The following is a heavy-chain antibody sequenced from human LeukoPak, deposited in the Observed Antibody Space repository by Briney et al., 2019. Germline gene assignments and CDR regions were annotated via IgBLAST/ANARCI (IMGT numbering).Heavy chain of an antibody. CDR3: ARGFDGHNGFDI. Sequence: SETLSLTCTVSGGSISSYYWSWIRQPPGKGLEWIGYIYYSGSTSYNPSLKSRVTISVDTSKNQFSLRLSSVTAADTAVYYCARGFDGHNGFDIWGQGTTVTVSS. J-gene: IGHJ3*02. D-gene: IGHD3-9*01. CDR2: IYYSGST. CDR1: GGSISSYY. V-gene: IGHV4-59*08.